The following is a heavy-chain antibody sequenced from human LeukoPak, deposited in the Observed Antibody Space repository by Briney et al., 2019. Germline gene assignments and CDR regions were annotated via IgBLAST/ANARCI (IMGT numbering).Heavy chain of an antibody. V-gene: IGHV3-53*01. J-gene: IGHJ4*02. D-gene: IGHD1-26*01. Sequence: HPRDFLTHSCEASGXTFSSYAMSWVRQAPSKRLDLLSVIYTDGSTYYADSLKGRFTISRDNSKNTLYLQMNSLRAEDTAVYYCARLGVGAIYFDYWGQGTLVTVSS. CDR1: GXTFSSYA. CDR2: IYTDGST. CDR3: ARLGVGAIYFDY.